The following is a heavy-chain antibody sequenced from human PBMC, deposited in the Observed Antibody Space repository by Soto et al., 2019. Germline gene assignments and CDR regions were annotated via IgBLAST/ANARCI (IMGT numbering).Heavy chain of an antibody. J-gene: IGHJ4*02. CDR1: GGSISSSSYY. D-gene: IGHD1-7*01. CDR2: IYYSGST. V-gene: IGHV4-39*01. Sequence: SETLSLTCTVSGGSISSSSYYWGWIRQPPGKGLEWIGSIYYSGSTYYNPSLKSRVTISVDTSKNQFSLKLSSVTAADTAVYYCARHTFNWNYPYYFDYWGQGTLVTVSS. CDR3: ARHTFNWNYPYYFDY.